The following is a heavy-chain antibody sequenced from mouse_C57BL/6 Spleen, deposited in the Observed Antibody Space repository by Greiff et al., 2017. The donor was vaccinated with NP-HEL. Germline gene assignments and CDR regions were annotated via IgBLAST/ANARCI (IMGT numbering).Heavy chain of an antibody. CDR3: ARSAPYYYAMDY. CDR1: GYTFTSYW. V-gene: IGHV1-69*01. Sequence: VQLQQPGAELVMPGASVKLSCKASGYTFTSYWMHWVKQRPGQGLEWIGEIDPSDSYTNYNQKFKGKSTLTVDKSSSTAYMQLSSLPSEDAAVYYCARSAPYYYAMDYWGQGTSVTVSS. J-gene: IGHJ4*01. CDR2: IDPSDSYT.